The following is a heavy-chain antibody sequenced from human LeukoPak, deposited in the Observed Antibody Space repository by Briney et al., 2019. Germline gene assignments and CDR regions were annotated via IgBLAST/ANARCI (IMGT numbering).Heavy chain of an antibody. V-gene: IGHV6-1*01. J-gene: IGHJ4*02. Sequence: SQTLSLTCAISGDSVSSNSAAWNWIRQSPSRGLEWLGRTYYRSKLFNDYAVSVKGRITINPDTSKNQFSLQLNSVTPEDTAVYYCASNYYDSSGYYYTDYWGQGTLVTVSS. D-gene: IGHD3-22*01. CDR2: TYYRSKLFN. CDR3: ASNYYDSSGYYYTDY. CDR1: GDSVSSNSAA.